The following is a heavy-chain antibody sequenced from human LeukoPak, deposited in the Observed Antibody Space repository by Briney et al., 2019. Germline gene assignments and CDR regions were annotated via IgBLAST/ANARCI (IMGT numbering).Heavy chain of an antibody. D-gene: IGHD6-25*01. Sequence: PGGSLRLSCAASGFTVSGNYMSWVRQAPGKGLEWVSVIYSGGATYYADSVKGRFTISRDNSKNTLYLQMNSLRADDTAVYYCARASPGSDLSYYMDVWVKGTTVTVSS. CDR1: GFTVSGNY. J-gene: IGHJ6*03. CDR2: IYSGGAT. V-gene: IGHV3-53*01. CDR3: ARASPGSDLSYYMDV.